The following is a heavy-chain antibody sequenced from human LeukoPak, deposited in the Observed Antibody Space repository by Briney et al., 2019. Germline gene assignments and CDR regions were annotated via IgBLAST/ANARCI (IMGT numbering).Heavy chain of an antibody. CDR3: AKDRVGAGGSYDPFDY. Sequence: PGGSLRLSCAASGFTFSSYAMHWVRQAPGKGLEWVAVISYDGSNKYYADSVKGRFTISRDNSKNTLYLQMNSLRAEDTAVYYCAKDRVGAGGSYDPFDYWGQGTLVTVSS. J-gene: IGHJ4*02. V-gene: IGHV3-30*04. CDR2: ISYDGSNK. D-gene: IGHD1-26*01. CDR1: GFTFSSYA.